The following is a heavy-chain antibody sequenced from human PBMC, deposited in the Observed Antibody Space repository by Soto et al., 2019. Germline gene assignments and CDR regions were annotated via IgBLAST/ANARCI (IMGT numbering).Heavy chain of an antibody. CDR3: ARDSGTASGYFDP. Sequence: ASVKVSCKTSGYTFSTYTLHWVRQAPGQRLEWMGWIITGNAQTQYSQNFQGGVTITRDTSASTAYMELSNLSIEDTAVYFCARDSGTASGYFDPWGQGTLVTVSS. CDR2: IITGNAQT. J-gene: IGHJ5*02. CDR1: GYTFSTYT. D-gene: IGHD6-25*01. V-gene: IGHV1-3*04.